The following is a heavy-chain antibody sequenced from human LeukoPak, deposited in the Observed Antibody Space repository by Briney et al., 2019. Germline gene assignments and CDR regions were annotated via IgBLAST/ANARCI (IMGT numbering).Heavy chain of an antibody. D-gene: IGHD3-9*01. CDR1: GFTFSDYY. Sequence: GGSLRLSCAASGFTFSDYYMTWIRQAPGKGLEWVSFISSDGDTIYYADSVKGRFAISRDNAKNSLYLQMNSLRAEDTAIYYCARAGYYDILTGLDYWGRGTLVTVSP. CDR3: ARAGYYDILTGLDY. CDR2: ISSDGDTI. J-gene: IGHJ4*02. V-gene: IGHV3-11*01.